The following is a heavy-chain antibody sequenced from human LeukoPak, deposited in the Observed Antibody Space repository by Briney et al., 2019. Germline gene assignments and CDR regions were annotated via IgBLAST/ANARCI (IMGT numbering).Heavy chain of an antibody. CDR3: ARDSFSADAFDI. D-gene: IGHD2/OR15-2a*01. V-gene: IGHV4-59*01. CDR2: IYYSGST. J-gene: IGHJ3*02. Sequence: PSETLSLTCTVSGGSTSSYYWGWIRQPPGKGLEWIGYIYYSGSTNYNPSLKSRVTISVDTSKNQFSLKLSSVTAADTAVYYCARDSFSADAFDIWGQGAMVTVSS. CDR1: GGSTSSYY.